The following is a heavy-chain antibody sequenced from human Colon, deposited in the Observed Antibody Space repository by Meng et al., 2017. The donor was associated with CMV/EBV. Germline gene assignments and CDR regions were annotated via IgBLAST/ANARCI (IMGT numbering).Heavy chain of an antibody. CDR3: ARGTHSGSWLIDS. D-gene: IGHD6-13*01. J-gene: IGHJ4*02. CDR2: INSDGSST. Sequence: GESLKISCAASGFTFSSYWMHWVRQAPGKGLVWVSRINSDGSSTSYADSVKGRFTISRDNSKNTLYLQVNSLRLQDTGVYYCARGTHSGSWLIDSWGQGTLVTVSS. V-gene: IGHV3-74*01. CDR1: GFTFSSYW.